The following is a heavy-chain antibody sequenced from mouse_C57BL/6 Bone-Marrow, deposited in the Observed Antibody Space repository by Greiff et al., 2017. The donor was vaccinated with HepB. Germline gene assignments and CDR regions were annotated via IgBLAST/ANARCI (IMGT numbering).Heavy chain of an antibody. J-gene: IGHJ1*03. CDR1: GYTFTSYW. V-gene: IGHV1-72*01. D-gene: IGHD1-1*01. CDR3: ARGGDYYGSSYDWYFDV. Sequence: VQLQQPGAELVKPGASVKLSCKASGYTFTSYWMHWVKQRPGRGLEWIGRIDPNSGGTKYNEKFKSKATLTVDKPSSTAYVQLSSLTSEDSAVYYCARGGDYYGSSYDWYFDVWGTGTTVTVSS. CDR2: IDPNSGGT.